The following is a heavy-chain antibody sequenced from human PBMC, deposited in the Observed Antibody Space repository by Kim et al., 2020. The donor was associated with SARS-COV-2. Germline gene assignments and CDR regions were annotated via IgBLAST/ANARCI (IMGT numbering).Heavy chain of an antibody. V-gene: IGHV3-74*03. Sequence: GGSLRLSCAASGFTLSNYLMNWVRQTPGKGLVWVSRIHSDGRITEYVDSVKGRFTISRDNSKNTLYLQMNSLRAEDTAVYYCAKEGYDYVWGSYLADYWGQGTLVTVSS. D-gene: IGHD3-16*02. J-gene: IGHJ4*02. CDR1: GFTLSNYL. CDR2: IHSDGRIT. CDR3: AKEGYDYVWGSYLADY.